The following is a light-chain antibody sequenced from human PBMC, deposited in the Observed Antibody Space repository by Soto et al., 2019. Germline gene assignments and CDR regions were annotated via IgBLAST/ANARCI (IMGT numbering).Light chain of an antibody. Sequence: EIVLTQSPVTLSFSPGERATLSCRASQSVSSSYLAWYQQKPGQAPRLLIYGASRRAAGIPGRFSGSGSGTDFTLTISSLEPEDFAVYYCQQRSDWLTFGGGTKVDIK. J-gene: IGKJ4*01. CDR1: QSVSSSY. CDR3: QQRSDWLT. CDR2: GAS. V-gene: IGKV3D-20*02.